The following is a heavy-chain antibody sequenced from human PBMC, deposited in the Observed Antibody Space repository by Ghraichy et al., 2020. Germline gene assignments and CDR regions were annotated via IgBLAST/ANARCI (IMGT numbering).Heavy chain of an antibody. CDR1: GFTFSSYW. CDR3: ARPKTYCSSPTCYSEFDS. CDR2: LHDDGINT. Sequence: LSLTCEASGFTFSSYWMHWVRQAPGKGLVWVSRLHDDGINTDYADFVKGRFTISRDNSKNTLYLQMNSLSAEDTAVYYCARPKTYCSSPTCYSEFDSWGRGTLVTVSS. D-gene: IGHD2-2*01. J-gene: IGHJ4*02. V-gene: IGHV3-74*01.